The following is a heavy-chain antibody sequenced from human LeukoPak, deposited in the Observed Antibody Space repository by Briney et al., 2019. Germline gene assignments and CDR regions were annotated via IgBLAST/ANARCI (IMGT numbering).Heavy chain of an antibody. V-gene: IGHV4-38-2*02. J-gene: IGHJ4*02. Sequence: SETLSLTCTVSGYSISSGFYWGWIRQPPGKGLEWIGSIYYSGSTYYNPSLKSRVTISVDTSKNQFSLKLSSVTAADTAVYYCAGGENYYDSSGYSQVDYWGQGTLVTVSS. CDR3: AGGENYYDSSGYSQVDY. D-gene: IGHD3-22*01. CDR2: IYYSGST. CDR1: GYSISSGFY.